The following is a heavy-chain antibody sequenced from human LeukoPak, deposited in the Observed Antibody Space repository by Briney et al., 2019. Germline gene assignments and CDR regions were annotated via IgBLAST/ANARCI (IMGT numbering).Heavy chain of an antibody. CDR1: KFTFSSYS. Sequence: GGSLRLSCAASKFTFSSYSMNWVRKAPGKGLEWVSSISSSSSYIYYADSVKGRFTISRDNAKNSLYLQMNSLRAEDTAVYYCARTSSGPYYYYGMDVWGQGTTVTVSS. V-gene: IGHV3-21*01. J-gene: IGHJ6*02. CDR2: ISSSSSYI. D-gene: IGHD3-22*01. CDR3: ARTSSGPYYYYGMDV.